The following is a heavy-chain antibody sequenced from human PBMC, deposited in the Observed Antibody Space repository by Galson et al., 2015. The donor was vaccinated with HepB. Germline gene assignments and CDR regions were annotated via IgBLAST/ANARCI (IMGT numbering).Heavy chain of an antibody. V-gene: IGHV3-49*03. J-gene: IGHJ6*02. D-gene: IGHD3-10*01. Sequence: SLRLSCAASGFTFGDYAMSWFRQAPGKGLEWVGFIRSKAYGGTTEYAASVKGRFTISRDDSKSIAYLQMNSLKTEDTAVYYCTRVTVSGGYYYYGMDVWGQGTTVTVSS. CDR2: IRSKAYGGTT. CDR3: TRVTVSGGYYYYGMDV. CDR1: GFTFGDYA.